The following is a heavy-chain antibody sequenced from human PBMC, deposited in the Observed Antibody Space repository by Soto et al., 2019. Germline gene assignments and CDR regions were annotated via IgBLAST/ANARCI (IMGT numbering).Heavy chain of an antibody. J-gene: IGHJ4*02. CDR2: IRRSGDRT. CDR3: ARARCSSGQCYYFDY. D-gene: IGHD2-15*01. CDR1: GFTFSSYN. V-gene: IGHV3-64*02. Sequence: EVQLVESGEGLVQPGGSLRLSCAASGFTFSSYNIHWIRQAPGKGLEFVSAIRRSGDRTYYADSVKGRFTITRDNSKNTVWLQMGSLRAEDMAVYYFARARCSSGQCYYFDYWGWGARVSVSS.